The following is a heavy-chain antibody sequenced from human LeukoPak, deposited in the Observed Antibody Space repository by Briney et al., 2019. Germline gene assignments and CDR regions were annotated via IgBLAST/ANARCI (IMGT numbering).Heavy chain of an antibody. CDR3: ARDRVLWFVELFGFDI. CDR1: GGSISSHY. V-gene: IGHV4-59*11. D-gene: IGHD3-10*01. CDR2: IYYSGST. Sequence: SETLSLTCTVSGGSISSHYWSWIRQPPGKGLEWIGYIYYSGSTNYNPSLKSRVTISVDTSKNQFSLKLSSVTAADTAVYYCARDRVLWFVELFGFDIWGQGTMVTVPS. J-gene: IGHJ3*02.